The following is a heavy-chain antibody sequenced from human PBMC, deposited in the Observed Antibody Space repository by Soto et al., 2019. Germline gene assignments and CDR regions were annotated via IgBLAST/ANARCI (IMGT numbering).Heavy chain of an antibody. Sequence: GGSLRLSCAASGLTLSSYAMHWVRQAPGKGLEWVAVISYDGSNKYYADSVKGRFTISRDNSQNTLYLQMNSLRAEDTAVYYYARARYYDDSSGYYFYFDYRGQGNLATVSS. CDR2: ISYDGSNK. V-gene: IGHV3-30-3*01. CDR1: GLTLSSYA. D-gene: IGHD3-22*01. J-gene: IGHJ4*02. CDR3: ARARYYDDSSGYYFYFDY.